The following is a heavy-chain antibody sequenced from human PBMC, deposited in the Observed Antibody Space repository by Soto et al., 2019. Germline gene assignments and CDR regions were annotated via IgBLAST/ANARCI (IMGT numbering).Heavy chain of an antibody. Sequence: VSCKVSGYTLTRLSMHWVRQAPGKGLEWMGGFDPEDDETTYAEKFQGRVTMTEDTSTDTAYLELGSLRSEDTAVYYCTTDRGYSGSRFDYWGQGTLVTVSS. CDR1: GYTLTRLS. CDR2: FDPEDDET. CDR3: TTDRGYSGSRFDY. V-gene: IGHV1-24*01. D-gene: IGHD1-26*01. J-gene: IGHJ4*02.